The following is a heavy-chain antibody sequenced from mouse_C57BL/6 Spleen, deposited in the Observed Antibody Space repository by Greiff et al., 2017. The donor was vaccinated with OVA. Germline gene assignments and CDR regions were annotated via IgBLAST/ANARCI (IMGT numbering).Heavy chain of an antibody. CDR2: ISDGGSYT. Sequence: EVKLEESGGGLVKPGGSLKLSCAASGFTFSSYAMSWVRQTPEKRLEWVATISDGGSYTYYPDNVKGRFTISRDNAKNNLYLQMSHLKSEDTAMYYCARGSKYFDVWGTGTTVTVSS. V-gene: IGHV5-4*03. J-gene: IGHJ1*03. D-gene: IGHD2-5*01. CDR3: ARGSKYFDV. CDR1: GFTFSSYA.